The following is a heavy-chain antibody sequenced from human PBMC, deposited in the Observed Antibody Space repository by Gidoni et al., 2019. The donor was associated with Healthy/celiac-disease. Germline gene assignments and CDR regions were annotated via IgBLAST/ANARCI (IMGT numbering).Heavy chain of an antibody. J-gene: IGHJ4*02. CDR2: ISSSSSYI. V-gene: IGHV3-21*01. D-gene: IGHD3-16*02. CDR1: GFTFSSYT. CDR3: ARDLGGYVWGSYRPYYFDY. Sequence: EVQLVESGGGLVKPGGSLRLSCAASGFTFSSYTMTWVRQAPGKGLEWVSSISSSSSYIYYADSVKGRFTISRDNAKNSLYLQMNSLRAEDTAVYYCARDLGGYVWGSYRPYYFDYWGQGTLVTVSS.